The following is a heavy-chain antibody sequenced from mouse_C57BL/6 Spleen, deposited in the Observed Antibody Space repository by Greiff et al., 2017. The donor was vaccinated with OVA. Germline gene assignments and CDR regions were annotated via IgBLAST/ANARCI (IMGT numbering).Heavy chain of an antibody. J-gene: IGHJ2*01. Sequence: QVQLQQPGAELVKPGASVKLSCKASGYTFTSYWMQWVKQRPGQGLEWIGEIDPSDSYTNYNQKFTGKATLTVDTSSSTAYMQLSSLTSEDSAVYYCAVYGNIYYFDYWGQGTTLTVSS. CDR3: AVYGNIYYFDY. CDR1: GYTFTSYW. CDR2: IDPSDSYT. V-gene: IGHV1-50*01. D-gene: IGHD1-1*01.